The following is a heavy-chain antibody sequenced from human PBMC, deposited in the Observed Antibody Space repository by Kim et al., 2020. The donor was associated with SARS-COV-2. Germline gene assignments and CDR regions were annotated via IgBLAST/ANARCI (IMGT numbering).Heavy chain of an antibody. D-gene: IGHD6-6*01. J-gene: IGHJ4*02. Sequence: SETLSLTCAVYGGSFSGYYWSWIRQPPGKGLEWIGEINHSGSTNYNPSLKSRVTISVDTYKNQFSLKLSSVTAADTAVYYCATAKQLVPDDWGQGTLVTVSS. CDR3: ATAKQLVPDD. CDR2: INHSGST. V-gene: IGHV4-34*01. CDR1: GGSFSGYY.